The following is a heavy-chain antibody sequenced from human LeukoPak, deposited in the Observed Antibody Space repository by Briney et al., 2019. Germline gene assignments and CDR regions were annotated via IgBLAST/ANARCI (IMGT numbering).Heavy chain of an antibody. CDR2: IDPSSGT. CDR3: TRGGRLEFDY. Sequence: EASVKVSCKASGYSFSAYYMHWVRQAPGQGLEWMGWIDPSSGTSYAQKFQGRVTMTRDTSISTAHMELSGLTSDDTAVYYCTRGGRLEFDYWGQGSLVTVSS. D-gene: IGHD2-15*01. V-gene: IGHV1-2*02. J-gene: IGHJ4*02. CDR1: GYSFSAYY.